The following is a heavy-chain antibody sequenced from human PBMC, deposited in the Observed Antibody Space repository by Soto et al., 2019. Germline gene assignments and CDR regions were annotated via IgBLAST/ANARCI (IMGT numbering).Heavy chain of an antibody. Sequence: GGSLRLSCAASGFTFSSYGMHWVRQAPGKGLEWVAVISYDGSNKYYADSVKGRFTISRDNSKNTLYLQMNSLRAEDTAVYYCAKDHLEWSKHSTYYFDYWGQGTLVTVSS. D-gene: IGHD3-3*01. CDR2: ISYDGSNK. V-gene: IGHV3-30*18. J-gene: IGHJ4*02. CDR3: AKDHLEWSKHSTYYFDY. CDR1: GFTFSSYG.